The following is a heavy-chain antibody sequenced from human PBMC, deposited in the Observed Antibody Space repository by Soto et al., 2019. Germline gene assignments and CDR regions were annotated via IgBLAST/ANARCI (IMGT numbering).Heavy chain of an antibody. V-gene: IGHV1-3*05. J-gene: IGHJ6*02. CDR3: AAGGGYTYCRGMDV. CDR2: INAGNGNT. CDR1: GYTFTSYA. D-gene: IGHD5-18*01. Sequence: QVQLVQSGAEEKKPGASVKVSCKASGYTFTSYAMHWVRQAPGQRLEWMGWINAGNGNTKYSQKFQGRVTFTRDTSASTAYMELSTLRSEDTAVYYCAAGGGYTYCRGMDVWGQGTTVTVSS.